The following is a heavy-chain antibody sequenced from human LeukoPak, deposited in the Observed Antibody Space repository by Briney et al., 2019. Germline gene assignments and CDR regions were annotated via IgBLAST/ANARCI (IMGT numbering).Heavy chain of an antibody. D-gene: IGHD4-17*01. CDR2: IKSKTDGGTT. Sequence: GGSLRLSCAASGFTFSNAWMSWVRQAPGKGLEWVGRIKSKTDGGTTDYAAPVKGRFTISRDDSKNTLYLQMNSLKTEVTAVYYCTTDFLTHPQAYGDYAVFDYWGQGTLVTVSS. J-gene: IGHJ4*02. V-gene: IGHV3-15*01. CDR1: GFTFSNAW. CDR3: TTDFLTHPQAYGDYAVFDY.